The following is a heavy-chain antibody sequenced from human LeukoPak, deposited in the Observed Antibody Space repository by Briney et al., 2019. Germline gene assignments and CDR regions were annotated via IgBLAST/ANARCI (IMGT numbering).Heavy chain of an antibody. V-gene: IGHV3-48*03. CDR2: ISSSGSTI. Sequence: GGSLRLSCAASGFTFSSYEMNWVRQAPGKGLEWVSYISSSGSTIYYADSVKGRFTISRDNAKNSLYLQMNSLRAEDMALYYCAKASGYSFGHFDYWGQGTLVTVSS. CDR1: GFTFSSYE. CDR3: AKASGYSFGHFDY. D-gene: IGHD5-18*01. J-gene: IGHJ4*02.